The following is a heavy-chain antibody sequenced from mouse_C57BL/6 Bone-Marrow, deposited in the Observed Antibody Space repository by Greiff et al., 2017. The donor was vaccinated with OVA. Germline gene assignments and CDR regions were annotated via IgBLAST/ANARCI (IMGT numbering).Heavy chain of an antibody. V-gene: IGHV1-82*01. Sequence: QVQLQQSGPELVKPGASVKISCKASGYAFSSSWMNWVKQRPGKGLEWIGRIYPGDGDTNYNGKFKGKATLTADKSSSTAYMQLSRLTSEVYGVYICGSGDWDLYLEGWGKGTTVTVSS. D-gene: IGHD4-1*01. CDR3: GSGDWDLYLEG. CDR1: GYAFSSSW. CDR2: IYPGDGDT. J-gene: IGHJ4*01.